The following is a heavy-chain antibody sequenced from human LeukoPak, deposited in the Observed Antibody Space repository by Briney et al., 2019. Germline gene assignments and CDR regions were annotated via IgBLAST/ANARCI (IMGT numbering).Heavy chain of an antibody. J-gene: IGHJ4*02. Sequence: PGGSLRLSCAASGFTFSSYSMNWVRQPPGKGLEWIGEINHSGSTNYNPSLKSRVTISVDTSKSQFSLKLSSVTAADTAVYYCAGNCSGGSCYFDYWGQGTLVTVSS. D-gene: IGHD2-15*01. V-gene: IGHV4-34*08. CDR2: INHSGST. CDR1: GFTFSSYS. CDR3: AGNCSGGSCYFDY.